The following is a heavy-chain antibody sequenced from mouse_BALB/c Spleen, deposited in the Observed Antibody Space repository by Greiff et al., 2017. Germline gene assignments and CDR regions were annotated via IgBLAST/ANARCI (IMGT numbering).Heavy chain of an antibody. CDR2: ISSGGST. V-gene: IGHV5-6-5*01. CDR3: ARGGNYDYFDY. Sequence: DVKLVESGGGLVKPGGSLKLSCAASGFTFSSYAMSWVRQTPEKRLEWVASISSGGSTYYPDSVKGRFTISRDNARNILYLQMSSLRSEDTAMYYCARGGNYDYFDYWGQGTTLTVSS. J-gene: IGHJ2*01. D-gene: IGHD2-1*01. CDR1: GFTFSSYA.